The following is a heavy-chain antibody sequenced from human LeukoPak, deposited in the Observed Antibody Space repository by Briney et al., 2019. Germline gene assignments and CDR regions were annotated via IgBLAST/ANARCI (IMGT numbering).Heavy chain of an antibody. D-gene: IGHD6-6*01. J-gene: IGHJ6*03. V-gene: IGHV4-38-2*02. CDR2: IYHSGST. Sequence: SETLSLTCTVSGYSISSGYYWGWIRPPPGKGLEWIGSIYHSGSTYYNPSLKSRVTISVDTSKNQFSLKLSSVTAADTAVYYCARASSSSSRDYYYYYMDVWGKGTTVTVSS. CDR3: ARASSSSSRDYYYYYMDV. CDR1: GYSISSGYY.